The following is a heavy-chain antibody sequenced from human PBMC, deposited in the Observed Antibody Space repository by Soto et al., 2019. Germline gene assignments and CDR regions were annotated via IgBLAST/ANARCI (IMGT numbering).Heavy chain of an antibody. V-gene: IGHV3-15*07. D-gene: IGHD3-9*01. CDR1: GFTFSDAL. Sequence: GGSLRLSCAASGFTFSDALINWVRQAPGKGLEWVGRIKSKIDGGTTDFAAPVKGRFAISKDDSRDMVYMEMYSLKTDDTAVYYCTTDSLFTGQLVRMDNWGHGTLVTVSS. CDR2: IKSKIDGGTT. J-gene: IGHJ4*01. CDR3: TTDSLFTGQLVRMDN.